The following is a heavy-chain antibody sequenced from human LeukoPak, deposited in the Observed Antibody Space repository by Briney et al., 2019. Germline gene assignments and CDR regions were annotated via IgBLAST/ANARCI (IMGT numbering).Heavy chain of an antibody. D-gene: IGHD6-19*01. CDR1: GFTFDDYG. Sequence: RSLSLSCAASGFTFDDYGMSWVRQAPGKGLEWVSGINGNGGSTGYADSGKGRFTISRDNAKNSLYLQMNSLRAEDTALYYCARAHGYSSGWYDYWGQGTLVTVSS. J-gene: IGHJ4*02. CDR3: ARAHGYSSGWYDY. V-gene: IGHV3-20*04. CDR2: INGNGGST.